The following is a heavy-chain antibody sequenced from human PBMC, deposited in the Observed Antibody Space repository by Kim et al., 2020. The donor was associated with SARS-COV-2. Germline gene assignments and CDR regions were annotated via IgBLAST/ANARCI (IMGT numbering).Heavy chain of an antibody. V-gene: IGHV3-15*01. CDR2: IKSKTDGGTT. J-gene: IGHJ4*02. CDR1: GFTFSNAW. CDR3: TTQGFWNYDILTGYHAFDY. Sequence: GGSLRLSCAASGFTFSNAWMSWVRQAPGKGLEWVGRIKSKTDGGTTDYAAPVKGRFTISRDDSKNTLYLQMNSLKTEDTAVYYCTTQGFWNYDILTGYHAFDYWGQGTLVTVSS. D-gene: IGHD3-9*01.